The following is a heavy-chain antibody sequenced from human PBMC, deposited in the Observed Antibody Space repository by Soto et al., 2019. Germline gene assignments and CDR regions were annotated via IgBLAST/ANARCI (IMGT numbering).Heavy chain of an antibody. CDR2: IWYDGSNK. CDR3: ARDRRLGWFTGPVNCFDP. V-gene: IGHV3-33*01. D-gene: IGHD2-15*01. Sequence: QVQLVESGGGVVQPGRSLRLSCAASGFTFSSYGMHWVRQAPGKGLEWVADIWYDGSNKYYADSVKGRFTISRDNSKNTLYLQINNRRAEDTTVYYCARDRRLGWFTGPVNCFDPWGQGTLFTVSS. J-gene: IGHJ5*02. CDR1: GFTFSSYG.